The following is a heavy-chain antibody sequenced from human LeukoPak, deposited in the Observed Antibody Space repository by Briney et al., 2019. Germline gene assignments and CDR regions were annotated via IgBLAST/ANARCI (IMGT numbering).Heavy chain of an antibody. J-gene: IGHJ4*02. D-gene: IGHD3-22*01. V-gene: IGHV1-8*01. CDR2: MNPNSGDT. Sequence: GASVKVSFKASGYTFTSYDINWVRQATGQGLEWMGWMNPNSGDTGYVQKFQGRVTMTRSTSISTAYMELSSLRSEDTAVCYCARGPIYPRSGDYPNYYLDYWGQGTLVTVSS. CDR3: ARGPIYPRSGDYPNYYLDY. CDR1: GYTFTSYD.